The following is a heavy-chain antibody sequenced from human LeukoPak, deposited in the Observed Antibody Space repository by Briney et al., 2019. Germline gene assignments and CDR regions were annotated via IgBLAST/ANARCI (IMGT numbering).Heavy chain of an antibody. V-gene: IGHV1-69*01. J-gene: IGHJ1*01. Sequence: ASVKVSCKASGGTFSNYAISWVRQAPGQGLEWMGGIIPIFGTAKYAQKFQGRVTITADESTSTAYMELSSLRSEDTAVYYCARDSSEFRSLIPHWGQGTLVTVS. CDR1: GGTFSNYA. CDR3: ARDSSEFRSLIPH. CDR2: IIPIFGTA. D-gene: IGHD2-21*01.